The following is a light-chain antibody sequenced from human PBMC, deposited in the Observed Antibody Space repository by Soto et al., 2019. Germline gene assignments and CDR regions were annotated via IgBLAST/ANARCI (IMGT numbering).Light chain of an antibody. CDR1: QSISNL. CDR2: KAS. Sequence: DIQMTQSPSTLSASVGDRVTITCRASQSISNLLAWYQQKPGKAPYLLIYKASSLESGVPSRFSGSASGTESTLTISSLQPDDFASYYCHQYYSYPWTFGQGTKVEIK. J-gene: IGKJ1*01. CDR3: HQYYSYPWT. V-gene: IGKV1-5*03.